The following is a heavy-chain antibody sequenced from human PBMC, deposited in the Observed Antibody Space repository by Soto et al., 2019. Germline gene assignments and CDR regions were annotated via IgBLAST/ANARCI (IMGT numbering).Heavy chain of an antibody. Sequence: QVQLVESGGGVVQPGRSLRLSCAASGFIFSSYGMHWVRQAPGKRLEWVALISYDGNNKYYADSVKGRFTISRDNSKNTLYLQMNSLRAEDTAVYYCAKCHHGNYGDFCEFDYWGQGTLVTVSS. D-gene: IGHD4-17*01. V-gene: IGHV3-30*18. CDR2: ISYDGNNK. CDR3: AKCHHGNYGDFCEFDY. CDR1: GFIFSSYG. J-gene: IGHJ4*02.